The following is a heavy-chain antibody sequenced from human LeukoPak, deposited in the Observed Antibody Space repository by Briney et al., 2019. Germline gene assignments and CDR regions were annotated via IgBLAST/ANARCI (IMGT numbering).Heavy chain of an antibody. V-gene: IGHV4-39*07. Sequence: SETLSLTCTVSGGSISSSSYYWGWIRQPPGKGLEWIGSIYYSGSTYYNPSLKSRVTISLDTSKNQFSLKLSSVTAADTAVYYCARGLVVLDAFDIWGQGTMVTVSS. CDR1: GGSISSSSYY. J-gene: IGHJ3*02. CDR2: IYYSGST. CDR3: ARGLVVLDAFDI. D-gene: IGHD2-8*02.